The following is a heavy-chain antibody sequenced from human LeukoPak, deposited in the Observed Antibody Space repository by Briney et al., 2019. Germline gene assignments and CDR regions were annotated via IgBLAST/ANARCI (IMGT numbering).Heavy chain of an antibody. CDR1: GGSISIYY. D-gene: IGHD3-22*01. CDR3: ARHRYYYDSSGQLHYYFDY. J-gene: IGHJ4*02. Sequence: SETLSLTCTVSGGSISIYYWSWIRQPAGKGLEWIGRNYTSGSTNYNPSLKSRVTMSVDTSKNQFSLKLSSVTAADTAVYYCARHRYYYDSSGQLHYYFDYWGQGTLVTVSS. V-gene: IGHV4-4*07. CDR2: NYTSGST.